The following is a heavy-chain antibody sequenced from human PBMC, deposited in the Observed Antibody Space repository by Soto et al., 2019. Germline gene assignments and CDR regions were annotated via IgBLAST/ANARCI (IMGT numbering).Heavy chain of an antibody. Sequence: PSENLSLTCTVSGCTISIGVYYWIWIRQHPGKGLEGIGYCYYSGMTYYNPSHNSRATIIVDTAKNQCSLKLSPVPAADTAVYYCGRDSQPLGAPQSFDYWGQGTLVTVSS. CDR3: GRDSQPLGAPQSFDY. V-gene: IGHV4-31*03. D-gene: IGHD3-16*01. CDR2: CYYSGMT. CDR1: GCTISIGVYY. J-gene: IGHJ4*02.